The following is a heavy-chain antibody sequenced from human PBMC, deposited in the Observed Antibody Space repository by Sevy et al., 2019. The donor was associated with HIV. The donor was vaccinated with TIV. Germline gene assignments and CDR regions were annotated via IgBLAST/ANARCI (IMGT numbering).Heavy chain of an antibody. D-gene: IGHD3-3*01. CDR1: GFTFDSYA. CDR3: AKDRVTVFGVVVTFDS. CDR2: ISGSGYST. Sequence: GGSLRLSCAASGFTFDSYAMHWVRQVAGKGLEWVSTISGSGYSTYYADSVKGWFIISRDTSRNTLYLQMNSLRVDDSAGYFCAKDRVTVFGVVVTFDSWGQGTLVTVSS. V-gene: IGHV3-23*01. J-gene: IGHJ4*02.